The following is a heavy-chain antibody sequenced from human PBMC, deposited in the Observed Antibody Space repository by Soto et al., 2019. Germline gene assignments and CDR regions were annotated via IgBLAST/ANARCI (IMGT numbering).Heavy chain of an antibody. CDR1: GSAISGYY. J-gene: IGHJ5*02. Sequence: PSETLSLTCTVTGSAISGYYWTWIRQSDGEGLEWIGRIYSSGSTNYNPSLKSRVTISLDTSMNYFSLRLSSVTAADTAVYYCARGQRFSDWFDPWGQGTLVTV. CDR2: IYSSGST. V-gene: IGHV4-4*07. CDR3: ARGQRFSDWFDP. D-gene: IGHD3-3*01.